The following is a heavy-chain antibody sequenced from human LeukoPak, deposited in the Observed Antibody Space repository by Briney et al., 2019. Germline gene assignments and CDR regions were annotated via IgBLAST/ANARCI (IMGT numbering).Heavy chain of an antibody. V-gene: IGHV4-61*02. CDR2: IYKSGRT. D-gene: IGHD1-26*01. Sequence: PSETLSLTCTVSGGSISGGSYYGGWIRQPGGKGLEWIVRIYKSGRTNYNPSLKSRVTISVDTSKNQFSLKLSSVTATDTAVYYFARVESGSYSYYYYYMDVWGKGTTVTVSS. CDR1: GGSISGGSYY. J-gene: IGHJ6*03. CDR3: ARVESGSYSYYYYYMDV.